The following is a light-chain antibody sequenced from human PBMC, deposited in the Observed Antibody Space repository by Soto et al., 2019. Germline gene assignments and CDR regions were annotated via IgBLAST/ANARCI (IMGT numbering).Light chain of an antibody. CDR2: GAS. CDR3: QQYNDWPLT. Sequence: EIVMTQSPATLSVSPGERATLSCRASQNIRSALAWYQQKRGQAARLLIHGASTRATGIPARFSGSGSGTEFTLTISSLQSEDFAVYYCQQYNDWPLTFGGGTEVEI. CDR1: QNIRSA. J-gene: IGKJ4*01. V-gene: IGKV3-15*01.